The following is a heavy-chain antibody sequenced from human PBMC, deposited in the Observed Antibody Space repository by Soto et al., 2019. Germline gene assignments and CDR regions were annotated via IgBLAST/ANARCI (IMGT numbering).Heavy chain of an antibody. CDR1: GFTFSSYS. D-gene: IGHD3-16*01. J-gene: IGHJ2*01. Sequence: EVQLVESGGGLVKPGGSLRLSCAASGFTFSSYSMNWVRQAPGKGLEWVSSISSSSSNIYYADAVKGRFTMSRDNAKNLRYLQMNSLRAEDTAVYYCARDGGRGGGGYFDLWGRGTLVTVSS. CDR2: ISSSSSNI. V-gene: IGHV3-21*06. CDR3: ARDGGRGGGGYFDL.